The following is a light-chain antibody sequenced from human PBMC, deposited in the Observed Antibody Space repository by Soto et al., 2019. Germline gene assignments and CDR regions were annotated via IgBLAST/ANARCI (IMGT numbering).Light chain of an antibody. Sequence: EIVLTQSPVTLSLSPGERATLSCRASQSLTTTYLAWYQHKPGQAPRLLIYGASSRATGIPERFSGSGSGTDFTLTIDSLEPEDCAIYYCQQYGSSPYTFGQGTKVDIK. V-gene: IGKV3-20*01. CDR1: QSLTTTY. J-gene: IGKJ2*01. CDR3: QQYGSSPYT. CDR2: GAS.